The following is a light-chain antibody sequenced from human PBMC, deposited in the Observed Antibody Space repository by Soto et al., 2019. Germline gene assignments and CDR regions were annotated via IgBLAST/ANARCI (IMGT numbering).Light chain of an antibody. CDR3: QQRNIWPPVT. V-gene: IGKV3-11*01. Sequence: EIVLTQSPATLSLSPGERVTLSCRASQSVSNYLAWYQQKPGQAPRLLVSAASNRATGIPARFSGSGSGTDFTLTISSLEPEDSAIYYCQQRNIWPPVTFGQGTRLEIK. J-gene: IGKJ5*01. CDR1: QSVSNY. CDR2: AAS.